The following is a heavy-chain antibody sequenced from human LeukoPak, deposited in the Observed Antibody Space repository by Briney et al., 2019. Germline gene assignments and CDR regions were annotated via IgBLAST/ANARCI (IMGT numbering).Heavy chain of an antibody. J-gene: IGHJ4*02. V-gene: IGHV4-59*08. CDR2: IYYSGST. D-gene: IGHD3-10*01. CDR1: GGSISSYY. CDR3: AQTMVRGAGYFDY. Sequence: PSETLSLTCTVSGGSISSYYWSWIRQPPGKGLEWIGYIYYSGSTYYNPSLKSRVTISVDTSKNQFSLKLSSVTAADTAVYYCAQTMVRGAGYFDYWGQGTLVTVSS.